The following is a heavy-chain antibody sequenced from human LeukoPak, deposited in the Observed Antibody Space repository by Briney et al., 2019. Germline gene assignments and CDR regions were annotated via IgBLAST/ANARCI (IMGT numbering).Heavy chain of an antibody. CDR2: INHSGST. Sequence: SETLSLTCTVSGGSISSSSYYWSWIRQPPGKGPEWIGEINHSGSTNYNPSLKSRVTISVDTSKNQFSLKLSSVTAADTAVYYCARYYYYYMDVWGKGTTVTVSS. J-gene: IGHJ6*03. V-gene: IGHV4-39*07. CDR1: GGSISSSSYY. CDR3: ARYYYYYMDV.